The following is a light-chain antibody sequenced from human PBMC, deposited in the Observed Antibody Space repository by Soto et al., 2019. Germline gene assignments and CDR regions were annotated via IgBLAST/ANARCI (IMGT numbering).Light chain of an antibody. CDR2: DAS. CDR1: ESVSRN. J-gene: IGKJ5*01. V-gene: IGKV3-20*01. CDR3: QQYGSSPIT. Sequence: VMTQAPATLSVSPGERAPLSWRASESVSRNLAWYQQKPGQAPRLLIYDASTRATGIPDRFSGGGSGTDFTLTISRLEPEDFAVYYCQQYGSSPITFGQGTRLEIK.